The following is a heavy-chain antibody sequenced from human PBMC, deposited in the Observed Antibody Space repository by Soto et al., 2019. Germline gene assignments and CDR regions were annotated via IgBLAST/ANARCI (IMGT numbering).Heavy chain of an antibody. V-gene: IGHV4-4*07. Sequence: PSETLSLTCNVSGASLSRYYWSWIRQPPGKGLEWIGRIYATGDTDYNPSLKSRISMSVDMSKKQFSLTLRSVTAADTAIYYCVRDGTKNLRDRFEPWCRGILVTVSS. CDR2: IYATGDT. CDR3: VRDGTKNLRDRFEP. CDR1: GASLSRYY. J-gene: IGHJ5*02. D-gene: IGHD1-26*01.